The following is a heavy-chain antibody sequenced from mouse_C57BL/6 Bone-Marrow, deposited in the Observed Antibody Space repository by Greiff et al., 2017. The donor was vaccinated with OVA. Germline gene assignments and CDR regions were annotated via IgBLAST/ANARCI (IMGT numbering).Heavy chain of an antibody. V-gene: IGHV1-82*01. Sequence: QVQLQQSGPELVKPGASVKISCKASGYAFSSSWMNWVKQRPGKGLEWIGRIYPGDGDTNYNGKFKGKAKLTADKSSSTAYMQLSSLTSEDSAVYFCALYYYGSSLFDYWGQGTTLTVSS. J-gene: IGHJ2*01. CDR3: ALYYYGSSLFDY. CDR1: GYAFSSSW. D-gene: IGHD1-1*01. CDR2: IYPGDGDT.